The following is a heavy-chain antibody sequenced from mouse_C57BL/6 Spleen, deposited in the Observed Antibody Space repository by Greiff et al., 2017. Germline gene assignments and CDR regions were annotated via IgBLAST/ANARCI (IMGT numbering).Heavy chain of an antibody. CDR1: GYTFTDYN. D-gene: IGHD2-4*01. V-gene: IGHV1-22*01. CDR3: ARTYYDYPWFAY. Sequence: VQLKQSGPELVKPGASVKMSCTASGYTFTDYNMHWVKQSHGKSLEWIGYINPNNGGTSYNQKFKGKATLTVNKSSSTAYMELRSLTSEDSAVYYCARTYYDYPWFAYWGQGTLVTVSA. J-gene: IGHJ3*01. CDR2: INPNNGGT.